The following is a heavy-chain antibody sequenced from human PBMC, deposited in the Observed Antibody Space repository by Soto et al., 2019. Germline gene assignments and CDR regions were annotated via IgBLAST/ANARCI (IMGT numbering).Heavy chain of an antibody. V-gene: IGHV4-59*01. J-gene: IGHJ6*02. CDR2: IYYSGST. Sequence: SETLSLTCTVSGGSISSYYWSWIRQPPGKGLEWIGYIYYSGSTNYNPSLKSRVTISVDTSKNQFSLKLSSVTAADTAVYYCARDRIQGAGELLFQHYYGMDVWGQGTTVTVSS. CDR1: GGSISSYY. D-gene: IGHD3-10*01. CDR3: ARDRIQGAGELLFQHYYGMDV.